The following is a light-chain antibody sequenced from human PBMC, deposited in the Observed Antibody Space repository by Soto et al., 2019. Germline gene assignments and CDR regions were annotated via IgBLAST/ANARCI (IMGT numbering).Light chain of an antibody. CDR3: QQYNSYWT. Sequence: AIQMTQSPSSLSASVGDRVTITCRASQGIRNDLGWYQQKPGKAPKLLIYAASSLQSGVPSRLSGSGSGTDFTLTISSLQPDDFATYYCQQYNSYWTFGQGTKVDIK. V-gene: IGKV1-6*01. CDR1: QGIRND. J-gene: IGKJ1*01. CDR2: AAS.